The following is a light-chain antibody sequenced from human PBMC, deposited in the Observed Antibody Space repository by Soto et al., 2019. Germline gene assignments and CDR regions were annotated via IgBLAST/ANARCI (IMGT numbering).Light chain of an antibody. CDR3: QQYNDWPRT. J-gene: IGKJ1*01. V-gene: IGKV3-15*01. CDR2: GAS. CDR1: QSVTST. Sequence: EIVVTQSPATLSVSPGEKATIYCRDSQSVTSTLAWYQQKPGQPPRLLIYGASSRASGTPARFSGSGSGTEFTLTISNLQSEDFAIYHCQQYNDWPRTFGQGTKV.